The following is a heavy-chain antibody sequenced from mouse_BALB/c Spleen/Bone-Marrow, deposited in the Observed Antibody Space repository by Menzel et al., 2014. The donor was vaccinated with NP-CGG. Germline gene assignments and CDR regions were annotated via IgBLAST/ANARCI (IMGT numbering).Heavy chain of an antibody. D-gene: IGHD1-1*01. CDR1: GYTFTDYN. CDR2: INPNNGGT. V-gene: IGHV1-18*01. J-gene: IGHJ4*01. Sequence: EVKLVESGPELVKPGASVKIPCKASGYTFTDYNMDWVKQSHGKSLEWIGDINPNNGGTIYNQKFKGKATLTVDKSSSTAYMELRSLTSEDTAVYYCAIYYYGSSYAMDYWGQGTSVTVSS. CDR3: AIYYYGSSYAMDY.